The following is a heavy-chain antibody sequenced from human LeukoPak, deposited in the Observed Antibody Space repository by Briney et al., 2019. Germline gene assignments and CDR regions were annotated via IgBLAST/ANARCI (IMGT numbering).Heavy chain of an antibody. CDR3: AKDFGVGDQTDY. D-gene: IGHD3-3*01. CDR2: IRYDGSNK. J-gene: IGHJ4*02. V-gene: IGHV3-30*02. CDR1: GFTFSSYG. Sequence: PGGSLRLSCAASGFTFSSYGMHWVRQAPGKGLEWVTFIRYDGSNKYYADSVKGRFTISRDNSKNTLYLQMNSLRAEDTAVYYCAKDFGVGDQTDYWGQGTLVTVSS.